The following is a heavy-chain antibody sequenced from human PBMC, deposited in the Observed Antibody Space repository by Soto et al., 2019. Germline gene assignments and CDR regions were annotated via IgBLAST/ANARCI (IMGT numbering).Heavy chain of an antibody. Sequence: QVQLVQSGAEVKKPGSSVKVSCKASGGTFSSYAISWVRQAPGQGLEWMGGIIPIFGTANYAQKFQGRVTITADESTSTAYMELGSLSSEDTAVYYCASPYSSSWYRFDYWGQGTLVTVSS. D-gene: IGHD6-13*01. CDR1: GGTFSSYA. CDR3: ASPYSSSWYRFDY. CDR2: IIPIFGTA. V-gene: IGHV1-69*12. J-gene: IGHJ4*02.